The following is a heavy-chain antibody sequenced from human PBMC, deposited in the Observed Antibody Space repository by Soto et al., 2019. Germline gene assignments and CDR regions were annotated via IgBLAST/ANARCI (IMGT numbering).Heavy chain of an antibody. Sequence: ASVKVSCKASGYTFTSYYMHWVGQAPGQGLEWMGIINPSGGSTSYAQKFQGRVTMTRDTSTSTVYMELSSLRSEDTAVYYCARDLYDIVVVPAAMVAFGAFDIWGQGTMVTVSS. CDR2: INPSGGST. D-gene: IGHD2-2*01. CDR3: ARDLYDIVVVPAAMVAFGAFDI. V-gene: IGHV1-46*01. J-gene: IGHJ3*02. CDR1: GYTFTSYY.